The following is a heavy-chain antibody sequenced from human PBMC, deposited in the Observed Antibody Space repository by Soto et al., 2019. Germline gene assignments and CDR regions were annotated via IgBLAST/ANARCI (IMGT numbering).Heavy chain of an antibody. V-gene: IGHV1-2*02. CDR3: AVAGLTFEY. D-gene: IGHD6-19*01. CDR2: INPNSGDT. CDR1: GYTFTGYY. Sequence: ASVNVSCKASGYTFTGYYIHWVRQAPGQGLEWMALINPNSGDTNYAQKFQGRVTLTRDTSINTVYMEVTSLRFDDTAVYYCAVAGLTFEYRGQGTRVTVSS. J-gene: IGHJ4*02.